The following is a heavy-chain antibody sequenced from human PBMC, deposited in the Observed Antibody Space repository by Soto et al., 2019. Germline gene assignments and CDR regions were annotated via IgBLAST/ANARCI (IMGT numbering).Heavy chain of an antibody. Sequence: SETLSLTCTVSGASISGFYWSWIRKSAGKGLEWIGRIYATGTTDYSPSLKSRVMMSVDTSKKQFSLKLRSVTAADTAVYYCVRDGTRTLRDWFDPWGQGISVTVSS. CDR2: IYATGTT. D-gene: IGHD1-1*01. V-gene: IGHV4-4*07. CDR3: VRDGTRTLRDWFDP. CDR1: GASISGFY. J-gene: IGHJ5*02.